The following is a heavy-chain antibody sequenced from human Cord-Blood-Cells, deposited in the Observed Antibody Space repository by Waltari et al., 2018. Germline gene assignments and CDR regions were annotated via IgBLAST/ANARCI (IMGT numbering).Heavy chain of an antibody. Sequence: QVQLVQSGAEVKKPGASVKVSCKASGYTFTSYAMHWVRKAPGQRLEWMGWINAGNGNTKYSQKFQGRVTITRDTSASTAYMELSSLRSEDTAVYYCARDHSYGYFDYWGQGTLVTVSS. V-gene: IGHV1-3*01. CDR2: INAGNGNT. CDR3: ARDHSYGYFDY. J-gene: IGHJ4*02. D-gene: IGHD5-18*01. CDR1: GYTFTSYA.